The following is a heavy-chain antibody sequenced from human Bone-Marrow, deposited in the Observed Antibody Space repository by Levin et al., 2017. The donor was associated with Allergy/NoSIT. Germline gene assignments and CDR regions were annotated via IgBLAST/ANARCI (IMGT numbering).Heavy chain of an antibody. Sequence: ASVKVSCKAPGYTFSNYDINWVRQAPGQGLECMGWMNPESGNKGYAEKLRGRVSMTMDISLSTAYMELSSLRSEDTAVYFCTRTLNRGVFGMDVWGHGTTVTVS. CDR1: GYTFSNYD. D-gene: IGHD3-10*01. V-gene: IGHV1-8*01. CDR3: TRTLNRGVFGMDV. J-gene: IGHJ6*02. CDR2: MNPESGNK.